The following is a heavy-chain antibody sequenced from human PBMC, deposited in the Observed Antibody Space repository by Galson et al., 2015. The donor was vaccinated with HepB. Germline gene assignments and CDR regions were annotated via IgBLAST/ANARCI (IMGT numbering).Heavy chain of an antibody. J-gene: IGHJ6*03. V-gene: IGHV3-30-3*01. CDR1: GFTFSSYA. Sequence: LRLPCAASGFTFSSYAMHWVRQAPGKGLEWVAVISYDGSIKYYADSVKGRLTTPRDSSRNTPYLQMNSLQTEDAAVYYCARDSITHSYYYYYYMDVWGKGTTVTVAS. D-gene: IGHD3-3*02. CDR2: ISYDGSIK. CDR3: ARDSITHSYYYYYYMDV.